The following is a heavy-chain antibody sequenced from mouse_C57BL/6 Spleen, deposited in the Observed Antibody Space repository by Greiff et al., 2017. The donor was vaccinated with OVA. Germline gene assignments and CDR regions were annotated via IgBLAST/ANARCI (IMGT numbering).Heavy chain of an antibody. Sequence: EVQLQQSGPELVKPGASVKISCKASGYTFTDYYMNWVKQSHGKSLEWIGDINPNNGGTRYNQKFKGKATLTVDKSSSTAYMELRSLTSEDSAVYYCTSKPWFAYWGQGTLVTVSA. V-gene: IGHV1-26*01. CDR2: INPNNGGT. CDR3: TSKPWFAY. CDR1: GYTFTDYY. J-gene: IGHJ3*01.